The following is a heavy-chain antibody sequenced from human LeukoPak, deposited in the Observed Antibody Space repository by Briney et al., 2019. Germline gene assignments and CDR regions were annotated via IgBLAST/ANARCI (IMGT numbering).Heavy chain of an antibody. CDR3: ARDVDGAGYGDYLADY. CDR2: ISSSGSTI. J-gene: IGHJ4*02. Sequence: PGGSLRLSCAASGFTFSSYEMNWLRQAPGKGLEWVSYISSSGSTIYYADSVKRRFTISRDNATNSLYLQMTSLRAVDTDVYYCARDVDGAGYGDYLADYWGQATLVTVPS. D-gene: IGHD4-17*01. V-gene: IGHV3-48*03. CDR1: GFTFSSYE.